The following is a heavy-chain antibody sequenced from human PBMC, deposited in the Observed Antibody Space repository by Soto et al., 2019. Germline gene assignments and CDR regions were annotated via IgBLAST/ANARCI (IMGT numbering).Heavy chain of an antibody. V-gene: IGHV3-7*01. CDR2: IKQDGSEK. Sequence: GGSLRLSCAASGFTFSSYWMSWVRQAPGKGLEWVANIKQDGSEKYYVDSVKGRFTISRDNAKNSLYLQMNSLRAEDTAVYYCARVRRLVELYYYYYYYMDVWGKGTTVTVSS. J-gene: IGHJ6*03. D-gene: IGHD6-19*01. CDR1: GFTFSSYW. CDR3: ARVRRLVELYYYYYYYMDV.